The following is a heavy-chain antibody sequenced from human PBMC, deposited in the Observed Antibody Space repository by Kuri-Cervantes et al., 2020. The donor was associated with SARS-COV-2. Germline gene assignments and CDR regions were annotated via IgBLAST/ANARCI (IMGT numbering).Heavy chain of an antibody. CDR3: ARLVLLPDY. CDR2: IYYTGDT. Sequence: SETLSLTCDVSGDSITNKNYFWGWIRQPPGQGLEWIGSIYYTGDTFYNPSLRSRVTISVDTSKNHFSLNLKSVTTADTAVYYCARLVLLPDYWGQGTQVTGYS. CDR1: GDSITNKNYF. V-gene: IGHV4-39*01. J-gene: IGHJ4*02. D-gene: IGHD2-21*01.